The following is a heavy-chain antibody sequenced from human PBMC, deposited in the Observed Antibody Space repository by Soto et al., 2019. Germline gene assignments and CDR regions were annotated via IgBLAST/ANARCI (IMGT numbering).Heavy chain of an antibody. CDR2: FDPEDGET. CDR1: GYTLTELS. J-gene: IGHJ3*02. Sequence: ASVKVSCKVSGYTLTELSMHWVRPAPGKGLEGMGGFDPEDGETIYAQKFQGRVTMTENTSTDTAYMELSSLRPEDTAVYYCATSGNSQDFWSGPKRSAFDIWGQGTMVTVSS. D-gene: IGHD3-3*01. V-gene: IGHV1-24*01. CDR3: ATSGNSQDFWSGPKRSAFDI.